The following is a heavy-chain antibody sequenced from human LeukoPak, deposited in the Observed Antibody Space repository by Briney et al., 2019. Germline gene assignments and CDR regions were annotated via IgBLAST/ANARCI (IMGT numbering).Heavy chain of an antibody. J-gene: IGHJ4*02. CDR3: AREPFWSGYFSNLHFDY. CDR1: GFTFINYA. CDR2: ISGSGGST. D-gene: IGHD3-3*01. V-gene: IGHV3-23*01. Sequence: GGSLRLSCAASGFTFINYAVTWVRQAPGKGLEWVSVISGSGGSTYYADSVKGRFTISRDNARNSLYLQMNSLRADDTAIYYCAREPFWSGYFSNLHFDYWGRGTLVTVSS.